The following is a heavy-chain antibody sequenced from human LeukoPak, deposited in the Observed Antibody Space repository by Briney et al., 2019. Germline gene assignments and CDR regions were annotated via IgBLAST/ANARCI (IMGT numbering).Heavy chain of an antibody. CDR1: GGSFSGYY. CDR2: INHSGRT. CDR3: ARGQYYYDSSVYSRGLSFFDY. Sequence: KPSETLSLTCAVYGGSFSGYYWSWIRQPPGKGLEWIGEINHSGRTNYNTSLKSGVTISVYTSMYQFSLKLSSVTAADTAVYYCARGQYYYDSSVYSRGLSFFDYWGQGTLVTVSS. V-gene: IGHV4-34*01. D-gene: IGHD3-22*01. J-gene: IGHJ4*02.